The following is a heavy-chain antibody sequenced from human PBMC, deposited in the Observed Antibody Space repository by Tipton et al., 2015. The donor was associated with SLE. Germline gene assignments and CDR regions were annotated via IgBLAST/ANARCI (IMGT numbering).Heavy chain of an antibody. CDR3: ARGLCDILTGYELWVYFDY. CDR1: GGSFSGYY. V-gene: IGHV4-34*01. J-gene: IGHJ4*02. CDR2: INHSGAT. D-gene: IGHD3-9*01. Sequence: LRLSCTVYGGSFSGYYWSWIRQPPGKGLEWIGEINHSGATNYNPSLKSRVTISVDTSRNQLSLKLNTVTAADTAVYYCARGLCDILTGYELWVYFDYGGEGTLVTVSS.